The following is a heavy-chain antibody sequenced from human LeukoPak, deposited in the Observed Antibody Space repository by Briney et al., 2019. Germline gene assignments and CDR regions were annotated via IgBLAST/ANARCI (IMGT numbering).Heavy chain of an antibody. Sequence: ASVKVSCKASGYTFTKYAMNWVRQAPGQGLEWMGWVSPYNGRTNYAQKLLDRVTMTTDTSTTTAYMELRGLRSDDTAVYYCARTRFTSIMGEGDYWGQGTLVTVSS. J-gene: IGHJ4*02. D-gene: IGHD1-26*01. V-gene: IGHV1-18*01. CDR2: VSPYNGRT. CDR3: ARTRFTSIMGEGDY. CDR1: GYTFTKYA.